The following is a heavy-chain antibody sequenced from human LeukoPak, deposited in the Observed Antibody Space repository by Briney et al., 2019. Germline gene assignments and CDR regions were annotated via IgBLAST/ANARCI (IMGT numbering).Heavy chain of an antibody. V-gene: IGHV4-4*07. J-gene: IGHJ4*02. CDR2: IYTSGST. CDR3: ARDPYSSGLFDY. D-gene: IGHD6-19*01. CDR1: GGSISGYY. Sequence: SETLSLTCTVSGGSISGYYWSWIRQPAGKGLEWIGRIYTSGSTNYNPSLKSRVTMSVDTSKNQFSLKLSSVTAADTAVYYCARDPYSSGLFDYWGQGTLVTVSS.